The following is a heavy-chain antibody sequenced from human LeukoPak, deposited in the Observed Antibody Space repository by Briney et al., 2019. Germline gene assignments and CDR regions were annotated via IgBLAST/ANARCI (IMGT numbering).Heavy chain of an antibody. Sequence: SETLSLTCAVYGGSFSGYYWSWIRQPPGKGREWIGEINHSGSTNYNPSLKSRVTISVDTSKNQFSLKLSSVTAADTAVYYCARGGRSSGPLAFDIWGQGTMVTVSS. D-gene: IGHD3-22*01. CDR2: INHSGST. CDR1: GGSFSGYY. J-gene: IGHJ3*02. V-gene: IGHV4-34*01. CDR3: ARGGRSSGPLAFDI.